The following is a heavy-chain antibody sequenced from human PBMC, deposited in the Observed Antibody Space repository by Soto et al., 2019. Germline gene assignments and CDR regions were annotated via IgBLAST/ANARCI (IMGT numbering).Heavy chain of an antibody. D-gene: IGHD5-18*01. CDR3: ARLHSHGTYGMDV. J-gene: IGHJ6*02. CDR2: IIPIFGTA. CDR1: GGSFTYT. Sequence: SVKVSCKASGGSFTYTLSWVRQAPGQGLEWMGGIIPIFGTANYAQKFQGRVTITADESTRTAYMELSTLRSEDTAVYYCARLHSHGTYGMDVWGQGTTVTVSS. V-gene: IGHV1-69*13.